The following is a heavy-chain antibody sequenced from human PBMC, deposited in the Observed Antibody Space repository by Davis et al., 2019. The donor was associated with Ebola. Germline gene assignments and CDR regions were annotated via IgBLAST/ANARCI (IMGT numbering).Heavy chain of an antibody. Sequence: SETLSLTCTVSGASISSGSYYWSWIRQPPGKGLEWIGSLYYSGFTNYNPSLKSRVTTSIDTSKNQFSLKLSSVTAADTAVYYCAKEFGVDSSGYRPRWWYFDLWGRGTLVTVSS. CDR2: LYYSGFT. D-gene: IGHD3-22*01. CDR3: AKEFGVDSSGYRPRWWYFDL. J-gene: IGHJ2*01. V-gene: IGHV4-61*01. CDR1: GASISSGSYY.